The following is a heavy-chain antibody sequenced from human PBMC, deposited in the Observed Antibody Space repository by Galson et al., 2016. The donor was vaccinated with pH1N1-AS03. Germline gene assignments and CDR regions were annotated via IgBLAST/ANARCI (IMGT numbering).Heavy chain of an antibody. J-gene: IGHJ4*02. CDR2: IYYTGMT. CDR3: ARQNGHRLLWDY. D-gene: IGHD2-8*01. Sequence: SETLSLTCSVSSGSISGYYWSWIRQPPGKGLEWTGCIYYTGMTNYNPSLKSRVTISVDTSKNQFSLKLNSVTAADTAIYYCARQNGHRLLWDYWGQGTLVTVSS. V-gene: IGHV4-59*08. CDR1: SGSISGYY.